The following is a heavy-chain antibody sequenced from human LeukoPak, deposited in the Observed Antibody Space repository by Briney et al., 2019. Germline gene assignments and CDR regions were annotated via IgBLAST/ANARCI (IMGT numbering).Heavy chain of an antibody. CDR3: AVPAAMSYYYYGMDV. CDR2: MNPNSGNT. CDR1: GYTFTSYD. Sequence: ASVKVSCKASGYTFTSYDINWVRQGTGQGLEWMGWMNPNSGNTGYAQKFQGRVTMTRNTSISTAYMELSSLRSEDTAVYYCAVPAAMSYYYYGMDVWGQGTTVTVSS. J-gene: IGHJ6*02. D-gene: IGHD2-2*01. V-gene: IGHV1-8*01.